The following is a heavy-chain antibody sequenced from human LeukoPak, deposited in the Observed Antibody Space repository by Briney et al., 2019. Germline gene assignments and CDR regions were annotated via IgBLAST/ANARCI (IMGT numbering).Heavy chain of an antibody. Sequence: PGGSLRHSCAASGFTFSSYSMNWVRQAPGRGLEWVSYISSGSSTISYADSVKGRFTISRDNAKNSLYLQMNSLRDEDTAVYYCARETLLDYWGQGTLVTVSS. CDR2: ISSGSSTI. CDR3: ARETLLDY. V-gene: IGHV3-48*02. CDR1: GFTFSSYS. J-gene: IGHJ4*02.